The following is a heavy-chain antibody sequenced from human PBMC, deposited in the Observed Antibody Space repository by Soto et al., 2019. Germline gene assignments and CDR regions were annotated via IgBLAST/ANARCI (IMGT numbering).Heavy chain of an antibody. D-gene: IGHD3-16*01. CDR1: CYTFTTYG. J-gene: IGHJ4*02. Sequence: ASVKVSCNASCYTFTTYGISWVRQAPVQGLEWMGFIIAYNGNTDYAQKLQGRVTMTTDTSTSTAYMEMRSLRSDDTAVYHSVRDGGLGPSHFDYWGQGTLVTVSS. CDR2: IIAYNGNT. V-gene: IGHV1-18*01. CDR3: VRDGGLGPSHFDY.